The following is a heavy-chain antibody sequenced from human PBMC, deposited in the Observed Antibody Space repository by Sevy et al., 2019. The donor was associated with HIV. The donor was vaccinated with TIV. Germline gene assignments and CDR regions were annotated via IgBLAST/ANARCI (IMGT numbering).Heavy chain of an antibody. CDR3: TGFGVVTNYGMDV. V-gene: IGHV3-15*01. CDR1: GFTFSNAW. J-gene: IGHJ6*02. Sequence: GGSLRLSCAASGFTFSNAWMSWVRQAPGKGLEWVGRIKSKTDGGTTDYAAPVKGRFTISRDDSKNKMYQQMNSLKTEDTAVYYCTGFGVVTNYGMDVWGQGTTVTVSS. D-gene: IGHD3-3*01. CDR2: IKSKTDGGTT.